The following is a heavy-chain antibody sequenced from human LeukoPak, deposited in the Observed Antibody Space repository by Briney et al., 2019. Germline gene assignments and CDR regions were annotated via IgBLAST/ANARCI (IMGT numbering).Heavy chain of an antibody. J-gene: IGHJ4*02. CDR1: GFTFSKYW. V-gene: IGHV3-74*01. D-gene: IGHD6-19*01. Sequence: GGSLRLSCAASGFTFSKYWMLWVRQAPGKGLESVSRINTDGTVTTYADSVKGRFTVSRDNADNTMFMQMNSVRDEDTAVYYCATKQWLAPPPDSWGQGTPVTVSS. CDR3: ATKQWLAPPPDS. CDR2: INTDGTVT.